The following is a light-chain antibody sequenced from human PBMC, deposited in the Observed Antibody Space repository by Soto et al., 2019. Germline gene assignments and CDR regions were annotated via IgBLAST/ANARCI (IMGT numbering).Light chain of an antibody. J-gene: IGLJ1*01. V-gene: IGLV2-23*01. Sequence: QSALTQPASVSGSPGQSITISCTGTSSDVGSYNLVSWYQQYPGKAPKLMIYEGSKRPSGVSNRFSGSKSGNTASLTISGLQAEDEADYYCCSYVGSSTYVFGTGTKVTVL. CDR3: CSYVGSSTYV. CDR1: SSDVGSYNL. CDR2: EGS.